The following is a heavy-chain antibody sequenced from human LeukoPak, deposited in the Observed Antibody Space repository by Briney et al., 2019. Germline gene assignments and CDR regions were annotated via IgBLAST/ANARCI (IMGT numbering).Heavy chain of an antibody. CDR2: IIPIFGTA. D-gene: IGHD3-22*01. CDR3: ASPAHYYDSSGYFSY. V-gene: IGHV1-69*05. CDR1: GGTFSSYA. J-gene: IGHJ4*02. Sequence: ASVKVSCKASGGTFSSYAISWVRQAPGQGLEWMGGIIPIFGTANYAQKFQGRVTITTDESTSTAYMELSSLRAEDRAVYYCASPAHYYDSSGYFSYWGQGTLVTVSS.